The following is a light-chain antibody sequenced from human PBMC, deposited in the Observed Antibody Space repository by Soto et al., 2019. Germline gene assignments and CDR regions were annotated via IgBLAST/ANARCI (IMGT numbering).Light chain of an antibody. CDR2: DAS. J-gene: IGKJ4*01. CDR1: QSISKW. V-gene: IGKV1-5*01. CDR3: HQYHSYPPT. Sequence: DIQMTQSPSTLSASVGDRVTITCRASQSISKWVGWYKQKRGRAPKLLIFDASSLDSGVPSRFSGSGSETEFTLTLSGLQPDDFATYYCHQYHSYPPTLGGATTVEIK.